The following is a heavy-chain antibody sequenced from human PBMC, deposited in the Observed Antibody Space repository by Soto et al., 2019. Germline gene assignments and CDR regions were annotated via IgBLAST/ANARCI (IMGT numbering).Heavy chain of an antibody. CDR3: AQRSAASLFDY. Sequence: QITLKESGPTLVKPTQTLTLTCTFSGFSLSTSGVGVGWIRQPPGKALECLGVVYWDDAKRYSPFLRRLTITTDSSKNQVVLTMTNMAPVDTATCFCAQRSAASLFDYWGQGTLVSVSS. CDR2: VYWDDAK. V-gene: IGHV2-5*02. D-gene: IGHD2-2*01. CDR1: GFSLSTSGVG. J-gene: IGHJ4*02.